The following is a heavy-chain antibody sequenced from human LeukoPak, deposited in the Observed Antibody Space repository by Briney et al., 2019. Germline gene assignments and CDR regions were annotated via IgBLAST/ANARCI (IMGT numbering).Heavy chain of an antibody. J-gene: IGHJ5*02. CDR3: ARDKATVTPEGAWFDP. Sequence: ASVKVSCKASGGTFSSYVISGVRQAPGQGLEWMGRIIPIFGTANYAQKFQGRVTITTDESTSTAYMELSSLRSEDTAVYYCARDKATVTPEGAWFDPWGQGTLVTVSS. CDR2: IIPIFGTA. CDR1: GGTFSSYV. V-gene: IGHV1-69*05. D-gene: IGHD4-17*01.